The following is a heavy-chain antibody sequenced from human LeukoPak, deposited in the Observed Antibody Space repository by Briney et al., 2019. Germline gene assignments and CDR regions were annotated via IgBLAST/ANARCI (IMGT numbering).Heavy chain of an antibody. CDR3: ARHSSGWHDAFDI. CDR1: GYSFTSYW. V-gene: IGHV5-51*01. J-gene: IGHJ3*02. D-gene: IGHD6-19*01. Sequence: GESLQISCKGSGYSFTSYWIGWVRQMPGKGLEWMGIIYPGDSDTRYSPSFQGQVTISADKSISTACLQWSSLKASDTAMYYCARHSSGWHDAFDIWGQGTMVTVSS. CDR2: IYPGDSDT.